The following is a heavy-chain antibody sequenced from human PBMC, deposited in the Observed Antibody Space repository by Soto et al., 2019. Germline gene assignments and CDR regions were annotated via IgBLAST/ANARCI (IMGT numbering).Heavy chain of an antibody. CDR3: ARDRGVVPAATGNWFDP. J-gene: IGHJ5*02. V-gene: IGHV4-31*03. CDR1: GGSISSGGYY. Sequence: PSETLSLTCTVPGGSISSGGYYWSWIRQHPGKGLEWIGYIYYSGSTYYNPSLKSRVTISVDTSKNQFSLKLSSVTAADTAVYYCARDRGVVPAATGNWFDPWGQGTLVTVSS. CDR2: IYYSGST. D-gene: IGHD2-2*01.